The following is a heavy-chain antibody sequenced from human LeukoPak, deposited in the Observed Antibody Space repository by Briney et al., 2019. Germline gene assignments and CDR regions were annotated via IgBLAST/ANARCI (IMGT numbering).Heavy chain of an antibody. CDR1: GFTFSSYSM. D-gene: IGHD2-8*01. CDR3: ARDSDAIGWFDP. V-gene: IGHV4-4*02. CDR2: IYHSGST. J-gene: IGHJ5*02. Sequence: GSLRLSCAASGFTFSSYSMNWVRQPPGKGLEWIGEIYHSGSTNYNPSLKSRVTISVDKSKNQFSLKLSSVTAADTAVYYCARDSDAIGWFDPWGQGTLVTVSS.